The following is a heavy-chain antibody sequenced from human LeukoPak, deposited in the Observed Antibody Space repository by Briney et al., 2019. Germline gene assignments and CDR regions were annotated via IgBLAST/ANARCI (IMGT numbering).Heavy chain of an antibody. CDR3: ARDLASSGYRYYYGMDV. CDR1: GDSVSSNSAA. CDR2: TYYRSKWYN. J-gene: IGHJ6*02. D-gene: IGHD3-22*01. V-gene: IGHV6-1*01. Sequence: SQTLSLTCAISGDSVSSNSAAWNWIRQSPSRGLEWLGRTYYRSKWYNDYAVSVKSRITINPDTSKNQFSLQLNSVTPEDTAAYYCARDLASSGYRYYYGMDVWGQGTTVTVSS.